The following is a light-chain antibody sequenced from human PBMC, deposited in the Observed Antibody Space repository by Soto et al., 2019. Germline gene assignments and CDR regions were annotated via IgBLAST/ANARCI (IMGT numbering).Light chain of an antibody. CDR2: KAS. V-gene: IGKV1-5*03. CDR3: QQYNSYLT. J-gene: IGKJ4*01. CDR1: QSISSW. Sequence: DIQMTQSPSTLSASVGDRVTITCRASQSISSWLAWYQQKPWKAPKLLIYKASSLESGVPSRFSGSGSGTEFTLTISSLQPDDFATYYCQQYNSYLTFGGGTKVEIK.